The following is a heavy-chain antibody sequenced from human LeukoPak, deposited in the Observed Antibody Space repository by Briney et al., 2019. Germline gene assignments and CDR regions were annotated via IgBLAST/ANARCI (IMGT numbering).Heavy chain of an antibody. CDR3: ARSGVTAFYQYMDV. D-gene: IGHD2-21*02. Sequence: LGESLKISSKGSGYSFTTYWIGWVRHMPGKGQERMGIIYTGDSDTRYSPSFQGQDTITADKSISPAYLQWSSLKASDSAMYYCARSGVTAFYQYMDVWGTGTTVTVSS. V-gene: IGHV5-51*01. CDR1: GYSFTTYW. CDR2: IYTGDSDT. J-gene: IGHJ6*03.